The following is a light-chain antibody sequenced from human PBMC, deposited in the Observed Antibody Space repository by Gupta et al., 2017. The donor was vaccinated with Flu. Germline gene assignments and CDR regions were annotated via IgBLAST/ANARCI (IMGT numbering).Light chain of an antibody. CDR1: SSDVGGYNY. J-gene: IGLJ2*01. CDR3: SSYAGSNLL. V-gene: IGLV2-8*01. CDR2: EFS. Sequence: PSASGSPGQSVTISCTGTSSDVGGYNYVSWYQQHPGKAPKLMIYEFSKRPSGVPDRFSGSKSGNTASLTVSGLQAEDEADYYCSSYAGSNLLFGGGTKLTVL.